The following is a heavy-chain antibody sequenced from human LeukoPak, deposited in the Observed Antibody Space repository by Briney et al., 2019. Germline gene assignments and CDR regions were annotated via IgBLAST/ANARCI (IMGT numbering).Heavy chain of an antibody. V-gene: IGHV1-18*01. Sequence: GASVKVSCKASGYTFTSYGISWVRQAPGQGLEWMGWISAYNGNTNYAQKLQGRVTMTTDTSTSTAYMELRSLRSDDTAVYYCARVPSYYYDSSGYSIYDYYYMDVWGKGTTVTVSS. CDR2: ISAYNGNT. D-gene: IGHD3-22*01. J-gene: IGHJ6*03. CDR1: GYTFTSYG. CDR3: ARVPSYYYDSSGYSIYDYYYMDV.